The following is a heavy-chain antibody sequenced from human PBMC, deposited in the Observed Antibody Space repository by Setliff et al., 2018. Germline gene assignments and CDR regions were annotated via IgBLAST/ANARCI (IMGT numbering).Heavy chain of an antibody. V-gene: IGHV1-18*01. CDR1: GYTFTNYA. D-gene: IGHD2-2*01. Sequence: ASVKVSCKASGYTFTNYAINWVRQAPGQRFEWVGWISAYSGNTYYAQKFQGRVTMTTDTSTATAYLELRSLRSDDTAVYYCSRLVRYCTRTSCQRASGDDYWGQGTLVTVSS. CDR2: ISAYSGNT. J-gene: IGHJ4*02. CDR3: SRLVRYCTRTSCQRASGDDY.